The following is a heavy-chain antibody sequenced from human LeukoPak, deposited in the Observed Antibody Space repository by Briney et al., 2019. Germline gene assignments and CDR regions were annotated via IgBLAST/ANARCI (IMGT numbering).Heavy chain of an antibody. CDR2: ISYDGSNK. CDR1: GFTLSSYG. CDR3: AKKAAAGTALDY. D-gene: IGHD6-13*01. J-gene: IGHJ4*02. V-gene: IGHV3-30*18. Sequence: PGGSLRLSCAASGFTLSSYGMHWVRQAPGKGLEWVAVISYDGSNKYYADSVKGRFTISRDNSKNTLYLQMNSLRAEDTAVYYCAKKAAAGTALDYWGQGTLVTVSS.